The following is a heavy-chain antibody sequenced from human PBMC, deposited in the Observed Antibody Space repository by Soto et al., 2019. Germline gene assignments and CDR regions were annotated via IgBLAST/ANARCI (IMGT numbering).Heavy chain of an antibody. CDR2: ISYDGSNK. CDR1: GFTFSSYG. J-gene: IGHJ4*02. CDR3: EKPRSGSYTYYFDY. Sequence: VQLVESGGGVVQPGRSLSLSCAASGFTFSSYGMHWVRQAPGKGLEWVAVISYDGSNKYYADSVKGRFTISRDNSKNKLDLQMSSMRADDTAVYYCEKPRSGSYTYYFDYWGQGTMVTVSS. V-gene: IGHV3-30*18. D-gene: IGHD1-26*01.